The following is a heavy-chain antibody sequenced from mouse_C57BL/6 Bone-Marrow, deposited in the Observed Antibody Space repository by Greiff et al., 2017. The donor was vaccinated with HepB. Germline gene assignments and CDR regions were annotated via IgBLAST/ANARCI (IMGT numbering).Heavy chain of an antibody. D-gene: IGHD2-4*01. Sequence: QVQLQQSGAELARPGASVKLSCKASGYTFTSYGISWVKQRTGQGLEWIGEIYPRSGNTYYNEKFKGKATLTADKSSSTAYMELRSLTSEDSAVYYCATRLRQAMDYWGQGTSVTVSS. CDR3: ATRLRQAMDY. J-gene: IGHJ4*01. CDR2: IYPRSGNT. V-gene: IGHV1-81*01. CDR1: GYTFTSYG.